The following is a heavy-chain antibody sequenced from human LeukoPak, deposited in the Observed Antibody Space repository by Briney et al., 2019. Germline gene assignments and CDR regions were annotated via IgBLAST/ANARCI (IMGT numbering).Heavy chain of an antibody. CDR3: ATLEPSAGECFDY. CDR2: FDPEDGET. Sequence: ASVKVSCRVSGYTLTELSMHWVRQAPGNGLEWMGGFDPEDGETIYAQKFQGRVTMTEDTSADTAYMEVSSLRSEDTAVYYCATLEPSAGECFDYWGQGTLVTVSS. D-gene: IGHD1-1*01. J-gene: IGHJ4*02. CDR1: GYTLTELS. V-gene: IGHV1-24*01.